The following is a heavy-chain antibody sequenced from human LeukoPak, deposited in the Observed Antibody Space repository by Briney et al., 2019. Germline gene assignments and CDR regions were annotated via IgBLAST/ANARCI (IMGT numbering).Heavy chain of an antibody. CDR2: ISGSGGST. D-gene: IGHD1-1*01. Sequence: GGSLRLSCAASGFAFKTYAMSWVRQAPGKGLEWVSAISGSGGSTYYADSVKGRFTISRDNSKNTLYLQMNSLRAEDTAVYYCAKDRFTGVAEYFQHWGQGTLVTVSS. CDR3: AKDRFTGVAEYFQH. J-gene: IGHJ1*01. CDR1: GFAFKTYA. V-gene: IGHV3-23*01.